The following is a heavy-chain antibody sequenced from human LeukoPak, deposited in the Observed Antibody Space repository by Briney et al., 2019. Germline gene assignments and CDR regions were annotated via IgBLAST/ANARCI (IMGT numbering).Heavy chain of an antibody. CDR3: ARDRYGDHTYFDY. D-gene: IGHD4-17*01. CDR2: IYHSGST. J-gene: IGHJ4*02. V-gene: IGHV4-30-2*01. CDR1: GGSISSGGYS. Sequence: PSQTLSLTCAVSGGSISSGGYSWSWIRQPPGKGLEWIGYIYHSGSTYYNPSLKSRVTISVDRSKNQFSLKLSSVTAADTAVYYCARDRYGDHTYFDYWGQGTLVTVSS.